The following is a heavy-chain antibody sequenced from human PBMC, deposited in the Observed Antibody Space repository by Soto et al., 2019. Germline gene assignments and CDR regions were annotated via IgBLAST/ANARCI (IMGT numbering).Heavy chain of an antibody. CDR1: GGSISSGDYY. CDR3: ARGREEEDTAMVYSPPTFDY. CDR2: IYYSGST. Sequence: SETLSLTCTVPGGSISSGDYYWSWIRQPPGKGLEWIGYIYYSGSTYYNPSLKSRVTISVDTSKNQFSLKLSSVTAADTAVYYCARGREEEDTAMVYSPPTFDYWGQGTLVTVSS. V-gene: IGHV4-30-4*01. D-gene: IGHD5-18*01. J-gene: IGHJ4*02.